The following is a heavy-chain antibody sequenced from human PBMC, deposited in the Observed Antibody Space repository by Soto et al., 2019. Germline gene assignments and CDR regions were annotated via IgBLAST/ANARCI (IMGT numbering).Heavy chain of an antibody. V-gene: IGHV1-18*01. Sequence: QVQLVQSGAEVKKPGASVKVSCKASGYTFTSYGISWVRQAPGQGLEWMGWISGYNGNTNYAQKLQGRVTMTTDTSTSTAYMELRSLRSDDTAVYYCARDIVGIVVVPAAIPNWFDPWGQGTLVTVSS. CDR3: ARDIVGIVVVPAAIPNWFDP. D-gene: IGHD2-2*03. CDR1: GYTFTSYG. CDR2: ISGYNGNT. J-gene: IGHJ5*02.